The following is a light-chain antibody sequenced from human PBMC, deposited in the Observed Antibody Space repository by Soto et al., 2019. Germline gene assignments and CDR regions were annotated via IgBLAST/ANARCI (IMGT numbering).Light chain of an antibody. J-gene: IGLJ2*01. V-gene: IGLV3-21*04. CDR2: YDS. Sequence: SYELTQPPSVSVAPGKTARITCGGNNIGSKSVHWYQQKPGQAPVLVIYYDSERPSGIPERFSGSNSENTATLTISRVEAGDEAEYFCQVWDSSSDHRVFGGGTQLTVL. CDR1: NIGSKS. CDR3: QVWDSSSDHRV.